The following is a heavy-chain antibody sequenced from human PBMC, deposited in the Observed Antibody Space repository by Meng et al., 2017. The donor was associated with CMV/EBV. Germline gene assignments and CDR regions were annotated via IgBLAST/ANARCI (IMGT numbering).Heavy chain of an antibody. J-gene: IGHJ6*02. CDR1: GYSFISYW. D-gene: IGHD4-11*01. V-gene: IGHV5-51*01. CDR3: ARQRTYSNPYYYYGMDV. CDR2: IYPGDSDT. Sequence: KVSCKGSGYSFISYWIGWVRQMPGKGLEWMGIIYPGDSDTRYSPSFQGQVTIPADKSISTAYLQRSSLKASDTAMYYCARQRTYSNPYYYYGMDVWGQGTTVTVSS.